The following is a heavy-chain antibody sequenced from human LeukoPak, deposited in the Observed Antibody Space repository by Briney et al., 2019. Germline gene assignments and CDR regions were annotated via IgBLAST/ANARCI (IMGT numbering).Heavy chain of an antibody. J-gene: IGHJ6*04. CDR1: GGSISSSNW. D-gene: IGHD2-2*01. CDR3: ARGQTVPAATDYYYYGMDV. V-gene: IGHV4-4*02. CDR2: IYHSGST. Sequence: SGTLFLTCAVSGGSISSSNWWSWVRQPPGKGLEWIGEIYHSGSTNYNPSLKSRVTISVDKSKNQFSLKLSSVTAADTAVYYCARGQTVPAATDYYYYGMDVWGKGTTVTVSS.